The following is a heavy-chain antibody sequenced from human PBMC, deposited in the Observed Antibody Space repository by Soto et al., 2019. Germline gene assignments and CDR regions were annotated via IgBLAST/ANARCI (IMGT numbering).Heavy chain of an antibody. Sequence: QVQLRASGPGLVKPSETLSLTCTVSGGSISRYYWSWIRQPPGKGLAWIGYIYYSGSTNYNPSLKSRLAISADPSKYQFSLKLSSVTAADTAVYYGARHGDMTTVTHFDYWGQGSLVSVSS. J-gene: IGHJ4*02. CDR1: GGSISRYY. V-gene: IGHV4-59*08. CDR3: ARHGDMTTVTHFDY. CDR2: IYYSGST. D-gene: IGHD4-17*01.